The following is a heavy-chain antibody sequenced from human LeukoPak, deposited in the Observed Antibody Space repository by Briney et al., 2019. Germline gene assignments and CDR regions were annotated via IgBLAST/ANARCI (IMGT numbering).Heavy chain of an antibody. Sequence: GGSLRLSCAASGFTFSIYGMTWVRQAPGKGLEWVSGISGSGGHTYYAVSVQGRFTISRHNSYNMLYLEMNSLRDEDTGVYYCAEGDDGSWHYYFHMDVWGKGTPVTTSS. J-gene: IGHJ6*03. CDR3: AEGDDGSWHYYFHMDV. D-gene: IGHD6-13*01. V-gene: IGHV3-23*01. CDR2: ISGSGGHT. CDR1: GFTFSIYG.